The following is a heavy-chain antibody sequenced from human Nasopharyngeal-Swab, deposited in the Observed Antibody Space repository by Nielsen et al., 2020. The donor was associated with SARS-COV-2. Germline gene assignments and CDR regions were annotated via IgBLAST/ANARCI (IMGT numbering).Heavy chain of an antibody. CDR1: GYTFTSYD. V-gene: IGHV1-8*01. Sequence: ASVKVSCKASGYTFTSYDINWVRQATGQGLEWMGWMNPNSGNTGYAQKFQGRVTMTRNTSISTAYMELSSLRSEDTAVYYCAVPRGSGWYYRSLSFDYWGQGTLFTVSS. D-gene: IGHD6-19*01. CDR3: AVPRGSGWYYRSLSFDY. J-gene: IGHJ4*02. CDR2: MNPNSGNT.